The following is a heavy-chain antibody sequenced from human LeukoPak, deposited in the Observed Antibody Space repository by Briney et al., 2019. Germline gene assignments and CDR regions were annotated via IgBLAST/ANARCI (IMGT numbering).Heavy chain of an antibody. J-gene: IGHJ4*02. CDR2: IKHDASEK. V-gene: IGHV3-7*01. CDR3: ARGYYDSNAQLFDY. Sequence: PGGSLRLSCAASGFTFSSYWMHWVRQAPGKGLEWVANIKHDASEKYLMESLKGRFTISRDNAKNSLYLQMNSLRAEDTAVYYCARGYYDSNAQLFDYWGQGTLVTVSS. D-gene: IGHD3-22*01. CDR1: GFTFSSYW.